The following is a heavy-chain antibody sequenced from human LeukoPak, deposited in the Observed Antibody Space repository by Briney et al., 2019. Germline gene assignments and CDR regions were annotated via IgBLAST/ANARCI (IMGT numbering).Heavy chain of an antibody. CDR3: ARGPRYGSGSYYMDNWFDP. CDR2: IYHSGST. D-gene: IGHD3-10*01. V-gene: IGHV4-38-2*02. CDR1: GYSISSGYY. J-gene: IGHJ5*02. Sequence: SETLSLTCTVSGYSISSGYYWGWIRQPPGKGLEWIGSIYHSGSTYYNPSLKSRVTISVDTSKNQFSLKLSSVTAADTAVYYCARGPRYGSGSYYMDNWFDPWGQGTLVTVSS.